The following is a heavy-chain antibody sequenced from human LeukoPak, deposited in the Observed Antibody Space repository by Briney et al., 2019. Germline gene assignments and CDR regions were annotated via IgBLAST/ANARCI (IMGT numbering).Heavy chain of an antibody. Sequence: GGSLKLSCAASGFTFSGSAMHWVRQASGEGLEWVGRIRSKANSYATAYAASVKGRFTISRDDSKNTAYLQMNSLKTEDTAVYYCTRPGIAAAGIRDYWGQGTLVTVSS. D-gene: IGHD6-13*01. V-gene: IGHV3-73*01. CDR1: GFTFSGSA. J-gene: IGHJ4*02. CDR2: IRSKANSYAT. CDR3: TRPGIAAAGIRDY.